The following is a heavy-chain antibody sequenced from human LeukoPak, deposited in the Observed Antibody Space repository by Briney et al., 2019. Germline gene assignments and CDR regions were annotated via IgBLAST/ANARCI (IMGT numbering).Heavy chain of an antibody. CDR2: INPNSGGT. V-gene: IGHV1-2*02. J-gene: IGHJ6*03. CDR3: ARGGCSSTSCYNYYYYYMDV. Sequence: EASVKVSCKASGYTFTGYYMHWVRQAPGQGLEWMGWINPNSGGTNYAQKFQGRVTMTRDTSISTAYMELSRLRSDDTAVYHCARGGCSSTSCYNYYYYYMDVWGKGTTVTVSS. D-gene: IGHD2-2*02. CDR1: GYTFTGYY.